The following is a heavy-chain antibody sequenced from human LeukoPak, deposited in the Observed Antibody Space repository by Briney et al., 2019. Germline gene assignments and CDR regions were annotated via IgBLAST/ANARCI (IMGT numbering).Heavy chain of an antibody. CDR3: ARGIIRAMVTPYYFDY. CDR1: GGSFSGYY. J-gene: IGHJ4*02. V-gene: IGHV4-34*01. D-gene: IGHD5-18*01. CDR2: INHSGST. Sequence: SETLSLTCAVYGGSFSGYYWSWIRQPPPKGLEWIGEINHSGSTNYNPSLKSRVTISVDTSKNQFSLKLSSVAAADTAVYYCARGIIRAMVTPYYFDYWGQGTLVTVSS.